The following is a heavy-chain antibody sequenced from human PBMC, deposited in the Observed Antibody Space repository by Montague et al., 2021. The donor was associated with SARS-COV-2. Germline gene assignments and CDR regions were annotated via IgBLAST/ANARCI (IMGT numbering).Heavy chain of an antibody. CDR1: GFTFGDYA. Sequence: SLRLSCAASGFTFGDYAMHWVRQPPGKGPEWVSGISWKSDSIGYADSVKGRFTISRDNAKNSLYLQMNNLRAEDTALYYCSKCPGNAGWFGFDYWGQGTRVTVSS. CDR3: SKCPGNAGWFGFDY. CDR2: ISWKSDSI. D-gene: IGHD3-10*01. J-gene: IGHJ4*02. V-gene: IGHV3-9*01.